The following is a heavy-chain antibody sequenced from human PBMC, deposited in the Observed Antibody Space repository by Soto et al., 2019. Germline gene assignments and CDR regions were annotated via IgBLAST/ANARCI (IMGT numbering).Heavy chain of an antibody. CDR3: AREAYNWNYVAVDY. V-gene: IGHV3-30-3*01. CDR2: ISYGGSNK. Sequence: QVQLVESGGGVVQPGRSLRLSCAASGFTFSSYAMHWVRQAPGKGLEWVAVISYGGSNKYYADSVKGRFTISRDNSKITLYLQMNCLRAEDTAVYYCAREAYNWNYVAVDYWGQGTLVTVSS. CDR1: GFTFSSYA. J-gene: IGHJ4*02. D-gene: IGHD1-7*01.